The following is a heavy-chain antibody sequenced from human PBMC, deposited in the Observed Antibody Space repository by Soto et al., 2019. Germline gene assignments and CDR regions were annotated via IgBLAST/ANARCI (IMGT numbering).Heavy chain of an antibody. Sequence: ASVKVSCKASGYTFTGYYMHWVRQAPGQGLEWMGWINPNSGGTNYAQKFQGWVTMTRDTSISTAYMGLSRLRSDDTAVYYCARDGRFLEWLLDDGGWANNGGWFDPWGQGTLVTVSS. V-gene: IGHV1-2*04. CDR2: INPNSGGT. J-gene: IGHJ5*02. D-gene: IGHD3-3*01. CDR3: ARDGRFLEWLLDDGGWANNGGWFDP. CDR1: GYTFTGYY.